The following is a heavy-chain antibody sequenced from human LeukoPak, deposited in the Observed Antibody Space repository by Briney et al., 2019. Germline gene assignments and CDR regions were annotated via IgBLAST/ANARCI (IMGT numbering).Heavy chain of an antibody. CDR2: IWYDGSNK. D-gene: IGHD6-19*01. CDR1: GFTFSRYG. CDR3: AKIPLDSSDLDY. J-gene: IGHJ4*02. Sequence: GGSLRLSCAASGFTFSRYGMHWVRQAPGKGLEWVAGIWYDGSNKYYADSVKGRFTISRDNSKNTLYLRMNSLRAEDTAVYYCAKIPLDSSDLDYWGQGTLVTVSS. V-gene: IGHV3-33*06.